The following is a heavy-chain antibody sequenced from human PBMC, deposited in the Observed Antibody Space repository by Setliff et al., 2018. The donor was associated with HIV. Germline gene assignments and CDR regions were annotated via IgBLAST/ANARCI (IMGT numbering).Heavy chain of an antibody. Sequence: PSETLSLTCTVSGYSISSGSYWGWIRRPPGKGLEWIASIYHSGSTYYNPSLKSRVTISVDTSRNQFSLKLSSMTAADTAGYYRARLRGGALRWYFDLWGRGTLVTVSS. V-gene: IGHV4-38-2*02. CDR1: GYSISSGSY. CDR3: ARLRGGALRWYFDL. D-gene: IGHD1-26*01. J-gene: IGHJ2*01. CDR2: IYHSGST.